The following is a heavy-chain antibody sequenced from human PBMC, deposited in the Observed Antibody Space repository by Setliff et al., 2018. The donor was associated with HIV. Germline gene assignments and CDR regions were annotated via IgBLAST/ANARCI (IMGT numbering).Heavy chain of an antibody. Sequence: GASVKVSCKASGYTFTSYAMHWVRQAPGQRLEWMGWINTGKGNTKYSQNFQGRVTITRDTPASTAYMELSSLRSEDTAVYYCAREPFYSGSYPGYNWFDPWGQGTLVTVS. CDR3: AREPFYSGSYPGYNWFDP. J-gene: IGHJ5*02. CDR1: GYTFTSYA. D-gene: IGHD1-26*01. V-gene: IGHV1-3*04. CDR2: INTGKGNT.